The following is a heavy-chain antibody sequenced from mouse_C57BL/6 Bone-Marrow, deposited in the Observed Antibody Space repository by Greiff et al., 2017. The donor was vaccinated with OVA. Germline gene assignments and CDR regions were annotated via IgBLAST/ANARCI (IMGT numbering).Heavy chain of an antibody. J-gene: IGHJ4*01. V-gene: IGHV1-81*01. CDR1: GYTFTSYG. D-gene: IGHD1-1*01. CDR3: ARWGYGSSYAMDY. CDR2: IYPRSGNT. Sequence: VKLQESGAELARPGASVKLSCKASGYTFTSYGISWVKQRTGQGLEWIGEIYPRSGNTYYNEKFKGKATLTADKSSSTAYMELRSLTSEDSAVYFCARWGYGSSYAMDYWGQGTSVTVSS.